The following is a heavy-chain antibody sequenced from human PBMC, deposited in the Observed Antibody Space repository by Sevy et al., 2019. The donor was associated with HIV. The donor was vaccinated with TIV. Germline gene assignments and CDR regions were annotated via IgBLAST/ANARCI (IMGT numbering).Heavy chain of an antibody. J-gene: IGHJ5*02. CDR2: INNDGSYV. D-gene: IGHD1-1*01. Sequence: GGSLRLSCGASGFTFGSYSMNWVRQAPGKGLEWVSSINNDGSYVIYADSVKGRFTISRDNAKNSLYLQMNSLRVEDTAVYYCTSHWNHYWLDPWGQGTLVTVSS. CDR3: TSHWNHYWLDP. CDR1: GFTFGSYS. V-gene: IGHV3-21*01.